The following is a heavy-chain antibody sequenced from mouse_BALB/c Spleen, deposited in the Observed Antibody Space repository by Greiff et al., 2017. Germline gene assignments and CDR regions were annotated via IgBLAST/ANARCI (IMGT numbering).Heavy chain of an antibody. CDR3: TRSGGITTFYAMDY. CDR1: GYTFTSYW. J-gene: IGHJ4*01. Sequence: VQLQQPGAELVRPGASVKLSCKASGYTFTSYWINWVKQRPGQGLEWIGNIYPSDSYTNYNQKFKDKATLTVDKSSSTAYMQLSSPTSEDSAVYYCTRSGGITTFYAMDYWGQGTSVTVSS. CDR2: IYPSDSYT. D-gene: IGHD2-4*01. V-gene: IGHV1-69*02.